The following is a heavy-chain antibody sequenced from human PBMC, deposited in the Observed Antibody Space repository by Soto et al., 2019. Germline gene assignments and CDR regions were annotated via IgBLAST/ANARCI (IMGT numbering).Heavy chain of an antibody. CDR3: ARERYEVISDGMDV. Sequence: QVQLVQSGADVKTPGASVRVSCKASGYTFTGYYVHWVREAPGQVLEWMGGINPETGGASYAQKFQGRVTLSRDTSINTAYLELSRLRFDDAAVYFCARERYEVISDGMDVWGQGTTVTVAS. D-gene: IGHD2-21*01. CDR2: INPETGGA. CDR1: GYTFTGYY. J-gene: IGHJ6*02. V-gene: IGHV1-2*02.